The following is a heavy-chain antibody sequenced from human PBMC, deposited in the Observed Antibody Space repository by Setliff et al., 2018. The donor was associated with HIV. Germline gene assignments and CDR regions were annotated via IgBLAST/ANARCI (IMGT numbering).Heavy chain of an antibody. Sequence: ASVKVSCKASGYTFTGYFIHWVRQAPGQGLEWMGRINPNSGGTNYAQKFQGRVTMTRDTSISTAHMELSRLRSDDTAVYYCARESRDIVATSPLDYWGQGTLVTVSS. V-gene: IGHV1-2*06. D-gene: IGHD5-12*01. CDR2: INPNSGGT. CDR1: GYTFTGYF. J-gene: IGHJ4*02. CDR3: ARESRDIVATSPLDY.